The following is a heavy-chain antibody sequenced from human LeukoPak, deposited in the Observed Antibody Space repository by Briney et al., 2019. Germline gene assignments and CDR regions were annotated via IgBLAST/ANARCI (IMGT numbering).Heavy chain of an antibody. CDR3: ARGRGT. V-gene: IGHV4-34*01. J-gene: IGHJ5*02. CDR1: GESLSDYY. Sequence: SETLSLTCAVYGESLSDYYWNWFRQPPGKGLEWIAEIIPSGITSYNPSLKSRVTISVDTSKNHFSLRLTSVTAADTAMNYCARGRGTWGQGALVTVSS. D-gene: IGHD3-10*01. CDR2: IIPSGIT.